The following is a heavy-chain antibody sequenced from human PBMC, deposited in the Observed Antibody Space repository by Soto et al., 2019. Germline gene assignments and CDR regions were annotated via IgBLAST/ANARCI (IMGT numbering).Heavy chain of an antibody. CDR1: GGYFSGYY. V-gene: IGHV4-34*01. D-gene: IGHD2-2*01. J-gene: IGHJ4*03. CDR2: INHRGST. Sequence: SETLSLTCAVYGGYFSGYYWSWIRQPPGKGLEWNGEINHRGSTNYNPSLTSRVTISVDTSKNQFSLKLSSVPAADTAVYYCARGPYCSITRGCYFDYWGQGTVVTVSS. CDR3: ARGPYCSITRGCYFDY.